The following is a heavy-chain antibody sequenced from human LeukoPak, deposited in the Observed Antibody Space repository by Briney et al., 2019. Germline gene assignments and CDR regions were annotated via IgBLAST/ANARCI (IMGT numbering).Heavy chain of an antibody. V-gene: IGHV4-59*01. J-gene: IGHJ4*02. CDR1: GGSISSYY. CDR3: ARGYSSGWWDY. D-gene: IGHD6-19*01. CDR2: IYYSGST. Sequence: SETLSLTCTVAGGSISSYYWSWIRQPSGKGLECIGYIYYSGSTNYNPSLKSRVTISIDTSKNQFSLKLSSVTAADTAVYYCARGYSSGWWDYWGQGTLVTVSS.